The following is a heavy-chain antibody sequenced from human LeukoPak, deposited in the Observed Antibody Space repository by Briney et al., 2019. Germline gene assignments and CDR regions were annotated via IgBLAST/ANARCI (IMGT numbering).Heavy chain of an antibody. CDR1: GFTFSSYA. CDR3: AKVQYDFWSGYYDY. J-gene: IGHJ4*02. CDR2: ISGSGGST. V-gene: IGHV3-23*01. D-gene: IGHD3-3*01. Sequence: GGSLRLSCAASGFTFSSYAMSWVRQAPGKGLEWVAAISGSGGSTYYADSVKGRFTISTDNSKNTLYLQMNSLRAEDTAVYYCAKVQYDFWSGYYDYWGQGTLVTVSS.